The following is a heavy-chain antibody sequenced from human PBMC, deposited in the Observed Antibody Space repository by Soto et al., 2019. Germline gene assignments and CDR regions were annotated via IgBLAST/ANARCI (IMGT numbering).Heavy chain of an antibody. CDR3: ARAVFCGGAPACPDMDV. CDR2: ISRYNGNT. V-gene: IGHV1-18*04. Sequence: QVVLEQSGGEVKKPGASVKVSCKASGYTFRGYSITWVRQAPGQGLEWMGRISRYNGNTNYARTLRSRLTLTTETSPSTAYMELRSLTSDDTAVYYCARAVFCGGAPACPDMDVWGQGTTVTVSS. J-gene: IGHJ6*02. D-gene: IGHD3-10*01. CDR1: GYTFRGYS.